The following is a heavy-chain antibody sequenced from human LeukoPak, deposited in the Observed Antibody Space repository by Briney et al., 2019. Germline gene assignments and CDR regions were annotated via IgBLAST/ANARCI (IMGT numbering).Heavy chain of an antibody. D-gene: IGHD6-13*01. J-gene: IGHJ5*02. CDR3: ARDGRRAAAPFDP. CDR2: ISSSGSYI. Sequence: GGSLRLSCAASGFTFSSYSMNWVRQAPGKGLEWVSSISSSGSYIYYADSVKGRFTISRDNAKNSLYLQMNGLRAEDTAVYYCARDGRRAAAPFDPWGQGTLVTVSS. V-gene: IGHV3-21*01. CDR1: GFTFSSYS.